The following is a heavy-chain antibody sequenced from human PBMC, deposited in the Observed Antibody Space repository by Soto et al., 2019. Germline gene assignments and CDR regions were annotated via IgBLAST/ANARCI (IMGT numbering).Heavy chain of an antibody. CDR2: IYYSGST. Sequence: QVQLQESGPGLVKPSETLSLTCTVSGGSISSYYWSWIRQPQGKGLEWIGYIYYSGSTNYNPSLKSRVTISVDTYKNQFSLKLSSVSGADTDVYYCAREGYSSRRYAWGAFEIWGQGTMVTVSS. D-gene: IGHD6-13*01. V-gene: IGHV4-59*01. CDR1: GGSISSYY. J-gene: IGHJ3*02. CDR3: AREGYSSRRYAWGAFEI.